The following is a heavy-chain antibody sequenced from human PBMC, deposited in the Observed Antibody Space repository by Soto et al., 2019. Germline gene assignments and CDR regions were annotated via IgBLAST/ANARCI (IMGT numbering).Heavy chain of an antibody. Sequence: GGSLRVSCAASGFTFSSYSMNWVRQAPGKGLEWVSSICSSSSYIYYADSVKGRCTISRDNAKNSLYLQMNSLRAEDTAVYYRATSMMTNYYYGMDVWGQGTTFTASS. D-gene: IGHD4-17*01. CDR1: GFTFSSYS. CDR2: ICSSSSYI. J-gene: IGHJ6*02. V-gene: IGHV3-21*01. CDR3: ATSMMTNYYYGMDV.